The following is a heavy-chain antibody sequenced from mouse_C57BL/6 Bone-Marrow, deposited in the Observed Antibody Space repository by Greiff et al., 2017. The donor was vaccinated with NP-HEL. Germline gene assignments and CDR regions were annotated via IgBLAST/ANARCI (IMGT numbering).Heavy chain of an antibody. Sequence: EVKLVESGGGLVKPGGSLTLSCAASGFTFSDYGMHWVRQAPEKGLEWVAYISSGSSTIYYADTVKGRFTISRDNAKNTLFLQMTSLRSEDTAMYYCARSYYGSSSYAMDYWGQGTSVTVSS. J-gene: IGHJ4*01. D-gene: IGHD1-1*01. CDR2: ISSGSSTI. CDR1: GFTFSDYG. CDR3: ARSYYGSSSYAMDY. V-gene: IGHV5-17*01.